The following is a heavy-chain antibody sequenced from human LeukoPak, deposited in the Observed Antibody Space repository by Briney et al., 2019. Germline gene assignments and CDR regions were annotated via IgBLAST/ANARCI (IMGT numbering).Heavy chain of an antibody. Sequence: GASVKVSCKASGGTFSGYAISWVRQAPGQGLEWMGGIIPIFGTANYAQKFQGRVTITTDESTSTAYMELSSLRSEDTAVYYCASGNRRRAPAAIVPLAANDYWGQGTLVTVSS. CDR2: IIPIFGTA. CDR1: GGTFSGYA. CDR3: ASGNRRRAPAAIVPLAANDY. V-gene: IGHV1-69*05. J-gene: IGHJ4*02. D-gene: IGHD2-2*01.